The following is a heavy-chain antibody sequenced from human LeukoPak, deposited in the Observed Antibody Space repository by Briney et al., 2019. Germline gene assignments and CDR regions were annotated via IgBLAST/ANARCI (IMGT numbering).Heavy chain of an antibody. V-gene: IGHV6-1*01. CDR3: AREGGTTVTTSNWYFDL. CDR2: TYYRSKWYD. J-gene: IGHJ2*01. CDR1: GDTVSTNSGV. D-gene: IGHD4-17*01. Sequence: SQTLSLTCAISGDTVSTNSGVWNWIRQSPSRGLEWLGRTYYRSKWYDDYAVSVRSRITINPDTSKNQFSLQLNSVTPEDTAVYYCAREGGTTVTTSNWYFDLWGRGTLVTVSS.